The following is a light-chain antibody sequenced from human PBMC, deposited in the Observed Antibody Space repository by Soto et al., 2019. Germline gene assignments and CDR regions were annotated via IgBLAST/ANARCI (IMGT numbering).Light chain of an antibody. CDR3: RHFGNSLWT. CDR2: GAS. J-gene: IGKJ1*01. CDR1: QSVASRN. Sequence: EIVLTQSPGTLSLSPGERATLSCRASQSVASRNLAWYQQKSGQAPRLLIYGASSRAIHTPDRFSGRGAGTDCTLTISGLQAEDGAVYYCRHFGNSLWTFGQGTKVDIK. V-gene: IGKV3-20*01.